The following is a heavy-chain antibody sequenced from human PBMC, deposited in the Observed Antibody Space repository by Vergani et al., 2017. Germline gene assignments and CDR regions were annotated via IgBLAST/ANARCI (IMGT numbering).Heavy chain of an antibody. V-gene: IGHV3-11*01. CDR1: GFTFSDYY. CDR2: ISSSGSTI. Sequence: VQLVESGGGLVKPGGSLRLSCAASGFTFSDYYMSWIRQAPGKGLEWVSYISSSGSTIDYADSVKGRFTISRDNSKNSLYLQMNSLRAEDTAVYYCARGITMIVVEPLNWFDPWGQGTLVTVSS. J-gene: IGHJ5*02. CDR3: ARGITMIVVEPLNWFDP. D-gene: IGHD3-22*01.